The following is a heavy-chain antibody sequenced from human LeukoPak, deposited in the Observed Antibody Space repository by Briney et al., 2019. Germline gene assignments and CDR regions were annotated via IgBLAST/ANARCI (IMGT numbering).Heavy chain of an antibody. D-gene: IGHD3-16*02. J-gene: IGHJ4*02. CDR3: ARVWGSYRYPDY. CDR1: GFTFSNYA. V-gene: IGHV3-30-3*01. CDR2: ISYDGNDK. Sequence: GGSLRLSCAASGFTFSNYAMHWVRQAPGKGLEWVAIISYDGNDKYYTDSVKGRFTISRDKSKNTLYLQMNSLRAEDTAVYYCARVWGSYRYPDYWGQGTLVTVSS.